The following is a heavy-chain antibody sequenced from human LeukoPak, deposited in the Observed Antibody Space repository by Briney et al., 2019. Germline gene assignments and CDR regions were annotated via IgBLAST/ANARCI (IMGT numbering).Heavy chain of an antibody. J-gene: IGHJ5*02. CDR1: GGSISSYY. V-gene: IGHV4-4*07. CDR2: IYTSGST. Sequence: PSETLSLTCTVSGGSISSYYWSWIRQPAGKGLEWIGRIYTSGSTNYNPSLKSRVTMSVDTSKNQFSLKLSSVTAADTAVYCCARSAGVWSGNNWFDPWGQGTLVTVSS. D-gene: IGHD3-3*01. CDR3: ARSAGVWSGNNWFDP.